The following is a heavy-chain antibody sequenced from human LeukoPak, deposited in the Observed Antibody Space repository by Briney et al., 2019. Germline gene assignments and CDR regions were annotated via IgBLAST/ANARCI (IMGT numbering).Heavy chain of an antibody. V-gene: IGHV4-59*11. CDR2: IYFSGST. CDR3: ARDQSTHSSCNAMDV. CDR1: GGSIGSHC. J-gene: IGHJ6*02. Sequence: PSETLSLTCTVSGGSIGSHCWSWIRQPPGKGLEWIGYIYFSGSTNYNPSLKSRVTISVDTSKNQFSLKLSSVTAADTAVYYCARDQSTHSSCNAMDVWGQGTTVTVSS. D-gene: IGHD6-6*01.